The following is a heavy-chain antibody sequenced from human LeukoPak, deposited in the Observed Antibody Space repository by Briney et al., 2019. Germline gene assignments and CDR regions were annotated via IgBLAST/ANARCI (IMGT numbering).Heavy chain of an antibody. CDR2: IIHGDSDT. CDR1: GYSFTSYW. CDR3: ARQSYFDWLLNPDYYYMDV. Sequence: GESLKISCKGSGYSFTSYWIGWVRQMPRKGLEWMGVIIHGDSDTRYSPSFQAQLTISANKSISTAYLQWSSPKASDTARYYRARQSYFDWLLNPDYYYMDVWGKGTTVTVS. V-gene: IGHV5-51*01. J-gene: IGHJ6*03. D-gene: IGHD3-9*01.